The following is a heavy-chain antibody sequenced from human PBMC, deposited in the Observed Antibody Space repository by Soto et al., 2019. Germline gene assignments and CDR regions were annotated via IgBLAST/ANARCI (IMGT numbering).Heavy chain of an antibody. V-gene: IGHV1-69*13. J-gene: IGHJ6*02. D-gene: IGHD2-15*01. CDR3: ARDGFYSCSGGSCFDRRGMDV. CDR1: GGTFSSYA. Sequence: GASVKVSCKASGGTFSSYAISWVRQAPGQGLEWMGGIIPIFGTANYAQKFQGRVTITADESTSTAYMELSSLRSEDTAVYYCARDGFYSCSGGSCFDRRGMDVWGQGTTVTVSS. CDR2: IIPIFGTA.